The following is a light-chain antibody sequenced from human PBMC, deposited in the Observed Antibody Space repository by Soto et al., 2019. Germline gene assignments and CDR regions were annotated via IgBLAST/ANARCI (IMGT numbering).Light chain of an antibody. Sequence: QSVLTQPPSASGTPGQRITISCSGSSSNIGSHTVNWHQQVPGTAPKLLIYSNNERPSGAPDRFSGSKSGTSASLAISGLQSGDEADYYCAAWDDSLNGVIFGGGTK. CDR3: AAWDDSLNGVI. CDR2: SNN. J-gene: IGLJ2*01. V-gene: IGLV1-44*01. CDR1: SSNIGSHT.